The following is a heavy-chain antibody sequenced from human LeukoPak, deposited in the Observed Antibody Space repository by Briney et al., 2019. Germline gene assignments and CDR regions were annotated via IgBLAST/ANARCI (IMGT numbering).Heavy chain of an antibody. D-gene: IGHD3-10*01. CDR3: AKVELVIRGASDY. V-gene: IGHV3-23*01. CDR1: GFTFRDYA. Sequence: GGSLRLSCAASGFTFRDYAMTWVRQVPGKGLEWVSAITGSSVTTYYADSVKGRFTISRDNSKSTLYLQMNSLGAEDTALYYCAKVELVIRGASDYWGQGTLVTVSS. J-gene: IGHJ4*02. CDR2: ITGSSVTT.